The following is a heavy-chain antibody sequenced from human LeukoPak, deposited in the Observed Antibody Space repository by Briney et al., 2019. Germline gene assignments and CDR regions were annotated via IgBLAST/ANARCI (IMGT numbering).Heavy chain of an antibody. J-gene: IGHJ4*02. CDR2: INHSGST. D-gene: IGHD6-19*01. CDR1: GGSFSGYY. CDR3: ARGRWCSSGWYYGY. V-gene: IGHV4-34*01. Sequence: SETLSLTCAVYGGSFSGYYWSWIRQPPGKGLEWIGEINHSGSTNYNPSLKSRVTISVDTSKNQFSLKLSSVTAADTAVYYCARGRWCSSGWYYGYWGQGTLVTVSS.